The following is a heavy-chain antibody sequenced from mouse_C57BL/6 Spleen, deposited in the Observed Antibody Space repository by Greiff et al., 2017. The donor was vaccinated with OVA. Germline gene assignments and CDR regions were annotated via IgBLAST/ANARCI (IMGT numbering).Heavy chain of an antibody. CDR3: ARPPYGSSYWYFDD. V-gene: IGHV5-9*01. D-gene: IGHD1-1*01. CDR2: ISRGGGNT. J-gene: IGHJ1*03. CDR1: GFTFSSYT. Sequence: EVQLEESGGGLVKPGGSLKLSCAASGFTFSSYTMSWVRQTPEKRLEWVATISRGGGNTYYPDSVKGRFTISRDNATNTLYLQLSSLRSEDTALYDCARPPYGSSYWYFDDWGTGTTVTVSS.